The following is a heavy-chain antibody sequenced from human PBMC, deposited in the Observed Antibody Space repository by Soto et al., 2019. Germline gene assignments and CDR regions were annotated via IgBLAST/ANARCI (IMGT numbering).Heavy chain of an antibody. J-gene: IGHJ4*02. D-gene: IGHD3-22*01. CDR3: AKTTFYYDSSGYYYVYYFDY. CDR2: IHPGDSDT. Sequence: VESLKISCKGSGYSFTTYWIGWVRQMPGKGLEWMGIIHPGDSDTRYSPSFQGQVIISADKSISTAYLQWSSLKASDTAMYYCAKTTFYYDSSGYYYVYYFDYWGQGTRVTVSS. V-gene: IGHV5-51*01. CDR1: GYSFTTYW.